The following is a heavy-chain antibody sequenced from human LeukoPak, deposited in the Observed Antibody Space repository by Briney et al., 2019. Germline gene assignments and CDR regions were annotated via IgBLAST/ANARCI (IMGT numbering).Heavy chain of an antibody. D-gene: IGHD4-17*01. V-gene: IGHV1-8*02. Sequence: ASVKVSCKASGYTFTGYYMHWVRQAPGQGLEWMGWMNPNSGNTGYAQKFQGRVTMTRNTSVSTAYMELSSLRSEDTAVYYCARGTVITYGDYADLDYWGQGTLVTVSS. J-gene: IGHJ4*02. CDR2: MNPNSGNT. CDR3: ARGTVITYGDYADLDY. CDR1: GYTFTGYY.